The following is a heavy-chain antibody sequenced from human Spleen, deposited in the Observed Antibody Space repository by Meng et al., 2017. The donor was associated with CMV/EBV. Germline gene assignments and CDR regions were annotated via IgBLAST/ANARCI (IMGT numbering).Heavy chain of an antibody. CDR1: GFTFSSYW. Sequence: GESLKISCAASGFTFSSYWMHWVRQAPGKGLVWVSRINSDGSSTRYADSVKGRFTISRDNAKNTLYLQMNSLRAEDTAVYYCARDHIVPAADDWFDPWGQGTLVTVSS. CDR3: ARDHIVPAADDWFDP. J-gene: IGHJ5*02. D-gene: IGHD2-2*01. V-gene: IGHV3-74*01. CDR2: INSDGSST.